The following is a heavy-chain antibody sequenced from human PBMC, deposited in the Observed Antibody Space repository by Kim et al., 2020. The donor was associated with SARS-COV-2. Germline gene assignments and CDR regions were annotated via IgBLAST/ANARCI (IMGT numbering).Heavy chain of an antibody. CDR1: GFTFSSYA. CDR3: AKDAKLILAAAGNWPY. J-gene: IGHJ4*02. D-gene: IGHD6-13*01. CDR2: ISGSGGST. Sequence: GGSLRLSCAASGFTFSSYAMSWVRQAPGKGLEWVSAISGSGGSTYYADSVKGRFTISRDNSKNTLYLQMNSLRAEDTAVYYCAKDAKLILAAAGNWPYWGQGTLVTVSS. V-gene: IGHV3-23*01.